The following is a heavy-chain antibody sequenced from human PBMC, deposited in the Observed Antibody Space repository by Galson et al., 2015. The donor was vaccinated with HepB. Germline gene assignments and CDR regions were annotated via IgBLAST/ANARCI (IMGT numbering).Heavy chain of an antibody. J-gene: IGHJ6*02. Sequence: SLRLSCAASGFTFSSYWMSWVRQAPGKGLEWVANIKQDGSEKYYVDSVEGRFTISRDNAKNSLYLQMNSLRAEDTAVYYCARGVVVPAAMFFYYYYGMDVWGQGTTVTVSS. CDR3: ARGVVVPAAMFFYYYYGMDV. V-gene: IGHV3-7*03. D-gene: IGHD2-2*01. CDR2: IKQDGSEK. CDR1: GFTFSSYW.